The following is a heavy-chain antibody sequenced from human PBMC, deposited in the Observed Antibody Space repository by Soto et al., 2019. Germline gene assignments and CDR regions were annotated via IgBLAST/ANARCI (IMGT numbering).Heavy chain of an antibody. CDR2: MSYDGSHK. CDR3: ASPTGMIDY. V-gene: IGHV3-30*03. D-gene: IGHD1-1*01. Sequence: QVQLVESGGGVVQPGRSLRLSCAASGFTFSTYGMHWVRQAPGKGLEWVAIMSYDGSHKYYADSVKGRFTISRDNSKNTLYLQMNSLRAEDTAVYYCASPTGMIDYWGQGTLVTVSS. J-gene: IGHJ4*02. CDR1: GFTFSTYG.